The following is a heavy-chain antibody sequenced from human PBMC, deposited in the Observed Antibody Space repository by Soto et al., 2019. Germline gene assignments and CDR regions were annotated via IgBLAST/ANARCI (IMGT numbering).Heavy chain of an antibody. CDR3: ARSIVVVPAAIIGSAYYYYYGMDV. CDR1: GGSISSGDYY. D-gene: IGHD2-2*02. J-gene: IGHJ6*02. CDR2: IHYSGST. Sequence: PSXTLSLTCTVSGGSISSGDYYWSWIRQPPGKGLEWIGYIHYSGSTYYNPSLKSRVTISVDTSKNQFSLKLSSVTAADTAVYYCARSIVVVPAAIIGSAYYYYYGMDVWGQGTTVTXSS. V-gene: IGHV4-30-4*01.